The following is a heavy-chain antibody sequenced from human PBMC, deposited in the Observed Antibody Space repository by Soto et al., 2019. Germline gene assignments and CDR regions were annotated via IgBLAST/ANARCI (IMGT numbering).Heavy chain of an antibody. Sequence: QVQLVQSGAEVKKPGASVKVSCKASGYTFTSYGISWVRQAPGQGLEWMGWISAYNGNTNYAQKLQGRVTMTTDTTTSKAYMELRSLTSDDTAVYYCARGAVVVVAATPRKYYYYMDVWGKGTTVTVSS. CDR1: GYTFTSYG. CDR3: ARGAVVVVAATPRKYYYYMDV. D-gene: IGHD2-15*01. V-gene: IGHV1-18*01. CDR2: ISAYNGNT. J-gene: IGHJ6*03.